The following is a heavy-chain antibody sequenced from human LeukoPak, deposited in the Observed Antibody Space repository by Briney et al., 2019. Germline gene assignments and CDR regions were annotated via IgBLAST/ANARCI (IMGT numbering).Heavy chain of an antibody. D-gene: IGHD6-13*01. Sequence: GESLKISCKGSGYSFTSYWIGWVRQMPGKGLEWMGIIYPGDSDTKYSPSFQGQVTISADKSISTAYLQWSSLQASDTAIYYCARHLGLGIAAAPLGVWGQGTLVTVSS. CDR2: IYPGDSDT. CDR3: ARHLGLGIAAAPLGV. J-gene: IGHJ4*02. CDR1: GYSFTSYW. V-gene: IGHV5-51*01.